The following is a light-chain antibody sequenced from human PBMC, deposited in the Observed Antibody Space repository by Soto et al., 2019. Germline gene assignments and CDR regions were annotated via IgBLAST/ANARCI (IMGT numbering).Light chain of an antibody. J-gene: IGKJ1*01. V-gene: IGKV3-15*01. CDR3: QQYNNWPRT. Sequence: EIVITQSPPTLSVSPGERATLSCRASQSVSSDLAWYHQKPGQAPRLLIYGASTRATGIPARFSGSGSGTEFTLTINSLQSEDFAVYYCQQYNNWPRTFGQGTKVDIK. CDR1: QSVSSD. CDR2: GAS.